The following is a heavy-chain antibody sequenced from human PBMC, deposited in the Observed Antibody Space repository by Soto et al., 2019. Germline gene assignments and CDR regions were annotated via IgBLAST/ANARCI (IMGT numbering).Heavy chain of an antibody. D-gene: IGHD2-15*01. J-gene: IGHJ6*02. CDR3: ARDRYCSGGSCLLNYYYGMDV. CDR1: GYTFTSYG. Sequence: GASVKVSCKASGYTFTSYGISWVRQAPGQGLEWMGWIGAYNGNTNYAQKLQGRVTMTTDTSTSTAYMELRSLRSDDTAVYYCARDRYCSGGSCLLNYYYGMDVWGQGTTVTVSS. V-gene: IGHV1-18*01. CDR2: IGAYNGNT.